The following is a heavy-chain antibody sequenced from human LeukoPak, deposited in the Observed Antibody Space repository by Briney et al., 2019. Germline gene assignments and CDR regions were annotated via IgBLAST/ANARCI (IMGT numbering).Heavy chain of an antibody. Sequence: ASVKVSCKASGYTFTGYYMHWVRQAPGQGLEWMGWINPNSGGTNYAQKFQGRVTMTRDTSISTAYMELSRLRSDDTAVYYCARVDYYDSSLRDYWAQGTLVTVS. CDR1: GYTFTGYY. CDR2: INPNSGGT. J-gene: IGHJ4*02. D-gene: IGHD3-22*01. CDR3: ARVDYYDSSLRDY. V-gene: IGHV1-2*02.